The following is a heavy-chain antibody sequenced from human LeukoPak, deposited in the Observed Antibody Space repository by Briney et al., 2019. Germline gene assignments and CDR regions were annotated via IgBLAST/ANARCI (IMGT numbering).Heavy chain of an antibody. CDR3: ARVQDIVVVPAAMGAFDI. CDR1: GASISGYH. J-gene: IGHJ3*02. V-gene: IGHV4-59*01. Sequence: SETLSLTCTVSGASISGYHWSWIRQPPGKGLEWMGYIYYSGTANYNPSLESRVTISIDTSKNQFSLKLSSVTAADTAVYYCARVQDIVVVPAAMGAFDIWGQGTMVTVSS. CDR2: IYYSGTA. D-gene: IGHD2-2*01.